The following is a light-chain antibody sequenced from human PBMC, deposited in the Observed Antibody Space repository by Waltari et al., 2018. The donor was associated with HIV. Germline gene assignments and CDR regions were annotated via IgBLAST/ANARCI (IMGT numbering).Light chain of an antibody. CDR1: ALARQY. V-gene: IGLV3-25*03. Sequence: SFELTQPPSVSVSPGQTARITCSGDALARQYVYWYQQKPGQAPVVVIYKDTERPSGIPERFSGSSSGTTVTLTINGVQAEDEADYYCAAWDDNLSGPDFGTGTTVTVL. CDR2: KDT. J-gene: IGLJ1*01. CDR3: AAWDDNLSGPD.